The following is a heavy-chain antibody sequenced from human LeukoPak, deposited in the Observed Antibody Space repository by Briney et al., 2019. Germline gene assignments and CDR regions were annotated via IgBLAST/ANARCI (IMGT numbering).Heavy chain of an antibody. J-gene: IGHJ4*02. D-gene: IGHD1-26*01. Sequence: GGSLRLSCAASEFTFSSYSMSWVRQAPGKGLGWVSSISSSGGVPYYADSVKGRFTISRDNAQNSLYLQMNSLRAEDTAIYYCVRDRGTYRPIDYWGQGTLVTVSS. CDR2: ISSSGGVP. CDR1: EFTFSSYS. CDR3: VRDRGTYRPIDY. V-gene: IGHV3-21*04.